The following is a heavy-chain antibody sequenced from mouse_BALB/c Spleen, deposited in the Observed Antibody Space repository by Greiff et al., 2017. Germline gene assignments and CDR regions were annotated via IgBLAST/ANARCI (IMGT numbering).Heavy chain of an antibody. Sequence: EVKLMESGGGLVKPGGSLKLSCAASGFTFSSYAMSWVRQTPEKRLEWVATISSGGSYTYYPDTVTGRFTISRDNAKNTLYLEMSSLRSEDTAMYYCARYGKRAMDYWGQGTSVTVSS. J-gene: IGHJ4*01. V-gene: IGHV5-9-1*01. CDR2: ISSGGSYT. D-gene: IGHD2-10*02. CDR3: ARYGKRAMDY. CDR1: GFTFSSYA.